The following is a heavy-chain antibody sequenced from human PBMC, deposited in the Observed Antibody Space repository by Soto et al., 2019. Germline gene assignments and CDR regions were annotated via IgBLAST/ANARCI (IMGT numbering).Heavy chain of an antibody. V-gene: IGHV4-59*01. J-gene: IGHJ4*02. Sequence: SETLSLTCSVSTGSMRTYYWTWIRQSPGKGLEWIGQISHTGRTKYNPSLESRVTISVDTSRKQFSLKLTSVTAADTALYYCARGDTTGLFDFWGQGTLVTVSS. CDR2: ISHTGRT. D-gene: IGHD4-17*01. CDR1: TGSMRTYY. CDR3: ARGDTTGLFDF.